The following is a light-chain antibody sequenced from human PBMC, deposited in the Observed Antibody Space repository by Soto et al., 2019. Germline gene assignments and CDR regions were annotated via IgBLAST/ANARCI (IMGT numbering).Light chain of an antibody. V-gene: IGLV2-14*01. CDR1: SGDIGSYNR. CDR3: SSYTNINTRACV. J-gene: IGLJ1*01. Sequence: QSALTQPASVSGSPGQSITISCTGTSGDIGSYNRVSWYQQHPGKAPKLIIYEVTDWPSGVSNRFSGSKSGNTASLTISGLQAEDEAEYYCSSYTNINTRACVFGPGTKLTVL. CDR2: EVT.